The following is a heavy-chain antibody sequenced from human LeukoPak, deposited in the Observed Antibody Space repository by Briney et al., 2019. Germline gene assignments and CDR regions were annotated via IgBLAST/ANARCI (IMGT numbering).Heavy chain of an antibody. D-gene: IGHD3-22*01. CDR1: GGSISSSSYH. CDR2: IYYSGST. V-gene: IGHV4-39*01. CDR3: ARQGPIVVVENWFDP. J-gene: IGHJ5*02. Sequence: SETLSLTCTVSGGSISSSSYHWGWIRQPPGKGLEWIGSIYYSGSTYYNPSLKSRVTISVDTSKNQFSLKLSSVTAADTAVYYCARQGPIVVVENWFDPWGQGTLVTVSS.